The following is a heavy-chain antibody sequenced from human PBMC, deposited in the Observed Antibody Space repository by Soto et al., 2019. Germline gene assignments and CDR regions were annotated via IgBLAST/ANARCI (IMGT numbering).Heavy chain of an antibody. V-gene: IGHV2-70*01. CDR2: IDWDDDK. D-gene: IGHD3-10*01. J-gene: IGHJ6*02. Sequence: ESGPTLVNPTQTLTLTCTFSGFSLSTSGMCVSWIRQPPGKALEWLALIDWDDDKYYSTSLKTRLTISKDTSKNQVVLTMTNMDPVDTATYYCARIRVRASYYYYGMDVWGQGTTVTVSS. CDR1: GFSLSTSGMC. CDR3: ARIRVRASYYYYGMDV.